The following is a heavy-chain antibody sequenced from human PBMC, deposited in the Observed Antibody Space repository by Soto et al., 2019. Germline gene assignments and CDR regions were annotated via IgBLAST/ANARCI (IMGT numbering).Heavy chain of an antibody. Sequence: AHGVESGGVGVQPGGSVTLSCAASGFYDNNYHMSWFRQAPGKGLEWVSVIYRLGDIYYADSVQGRFTTSRDISRNSLDLQMNSLRVDDTAVYYCARDRRDGDTIWGQGVVVTVSS. D-gene: IGHD3-3*01. CDR3: ARDRRDGDTI. V-gene: IGHV3-66*01. CDR2: IYRLGDI. J-gene: IGHJ4*02. CDR1: GFYDNNYH.